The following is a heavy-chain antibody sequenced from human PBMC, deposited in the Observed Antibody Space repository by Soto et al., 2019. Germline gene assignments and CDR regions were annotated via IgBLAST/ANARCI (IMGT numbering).Heavy chain of an antibody. CDR3: ARDHNFGFILYDMDV. J-gene: IGHJ6*02. V-gene: IGHV1-46*01. Sequence: GASVQGCCTASGYTFTSYSMHWVRQAPGQGLEWMGIINPSSGRTSYAQNFQGRVTMTSDTSTSIVYMEMSSLKSEDTAVYYCARDHNFGFILYDMDVWGPGTTVTVS. CDR1: GYTFTSYS. D-gene: IGHD2-15*01. CDR2: INPSSGRT.